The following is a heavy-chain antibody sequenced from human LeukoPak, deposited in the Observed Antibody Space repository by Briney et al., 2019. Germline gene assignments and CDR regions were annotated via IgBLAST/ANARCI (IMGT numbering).Heavy chain of an antibody. D-gene: IGHD2-15*01. CDR1: GFTFSSYA. Sequence: GGSLRLSCAASGFTFSSYAMSWVRQAPGKGLEWVSAISSIDDKTYYGDSVKGRLTIYRDNSKTIVYLQMNSQRAEDTAVYHCAKEPICGGGSCYSRCFDFWGQGTLVTVSS. V-gene: IGHV3-23*01. J-gene: IGHJ4*02. CDR3: AKEPICGGGSCYSRCFDF. CDR2: ISSIDDKT.